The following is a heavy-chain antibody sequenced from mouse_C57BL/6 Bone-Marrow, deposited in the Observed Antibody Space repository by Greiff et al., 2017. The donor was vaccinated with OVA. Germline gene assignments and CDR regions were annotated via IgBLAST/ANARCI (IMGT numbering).Heavy chain of an antibody. V-gene: IGHV14-4*01. D-gene: IGHD1-1*01. J-gene: IGHJ2*01. CDR2: IDPENGDT. CDR1: GFNIKDDY. Sequence: VHVKQSGAELVRPGASVKLSCTASGFNIKDDYMHWVKQRPEQGLEWIGWIDPENGDTEYASKFQGKATITADTSSNTAYLQLSSLTSEDTAVYYCTPYGSSHYFDYWGQGTTLTVSS. CDR3: TPYGSSHYFDY.